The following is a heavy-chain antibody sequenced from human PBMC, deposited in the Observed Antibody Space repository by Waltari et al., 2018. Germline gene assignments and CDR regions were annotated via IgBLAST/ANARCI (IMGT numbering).Heavy chain of an antibody. V-gene: IGHV3-43*01. J-gene: IGHJ4*02. D-gene: IGHD2-21*01. Sequence: ARREESGGGSVQVGGSLRLSCRVSGFSVCDYIFHLRRQVPGKGLEWVALINGDGDKAFSADSVKGRFTISNDKRTNSLFLQMDSLRRDDTGFYFCAKQLYCGDNCYGNYFDYLGQGTLVTVSS. CDR1: GFSVCDYI. CDR2: INGDGDKA. CDR3: AKQLYCGDNCYGNYFDY.